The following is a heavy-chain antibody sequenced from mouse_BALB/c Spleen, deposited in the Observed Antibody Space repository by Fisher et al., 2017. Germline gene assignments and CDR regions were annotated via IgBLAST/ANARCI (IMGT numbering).Heavy chain of an antibody. Sequence: KFKGKATLTVDKSSSTAYMQLSSLKSEDSAVYFCARSGRAMDYWGQGTSVTVSS. J-gene: IGHJ4*01. CDR3: ARSGRAMDY. D-gene: IGHD4-1*01. V-gene: IGHV1-82*01.